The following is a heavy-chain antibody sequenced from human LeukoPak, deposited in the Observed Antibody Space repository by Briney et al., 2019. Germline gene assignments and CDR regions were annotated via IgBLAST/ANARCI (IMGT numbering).Heavy chain of an antibody. D-gene: IGHD3-10*01. CDR3: ASSYGSGSYYLFDY. CDR1: GGTFSSYA. CDR2: IIPIFGTA. J-gene: IGHJ4*02. Sequence: SVKVSCKASGGTFSSYAISWVRQAPGQGLEWMGGIIPIFGTANYAQKFQGRVTITTDESTSTAYMELSSLRSEDTAVYYCASSYGSGSYYLFDYWGQGTLVPSPQ. V-gene: IGHV1-69*05.